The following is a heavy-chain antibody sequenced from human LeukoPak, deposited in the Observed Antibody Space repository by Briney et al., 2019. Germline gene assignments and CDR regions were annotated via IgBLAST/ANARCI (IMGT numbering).Heavy chain of an antibody. Sequence: SETLSLTCTVSGYSISSGYYWGWIRQPPGKGLEWIGSIYHSGSTYYNPSLKSRVTISVDTSKNQFSLKLSSVTAADTAVYYCASPLGVVPPEPHSKFDYWGQGTLVTVSS. CDR1: GYSISSGYY. CDR2: IYHSGST. V-gene: IGHV4-38-2*02. J-gene: IGHJ4*02. D-gene: IGHD1-14*01. CDR3: ASPLGVVPPEPHSKFDY.